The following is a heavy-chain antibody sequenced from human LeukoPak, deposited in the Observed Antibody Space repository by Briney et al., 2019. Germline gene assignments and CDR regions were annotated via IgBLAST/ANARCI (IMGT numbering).Heavy chain of an antibody. Sequence: PGRSLRLSCAASGFTFSSYAMHWVRQAPGKGLEWVAVISYDGSNKYYADSVKGRFTISRDNSKNTPYLQMNSLRAEDTAVYYCARDRGIAAAGYNWFDPWGQGTLVTVSS. J-gene: IGHJ5*02. CDR1: GFTFSSYA. D-gene: IGHD6-13*01. CDR2: ISYDGSNK. CDR3: ARDRGIAAAGYNWFDP. V-gene: IGHV3-30-3*01.